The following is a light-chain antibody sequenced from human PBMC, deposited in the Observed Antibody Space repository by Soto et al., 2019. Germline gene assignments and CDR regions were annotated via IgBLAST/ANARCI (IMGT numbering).Light chain of an antibody. Sequence: QSVLTQPASVSGSPGQSITISCTGTSSDVGGYNYVSWYQQHPGKAPKLMIYDVSNRPSGVSNRFSGSKSGNTASLTISGLQAEDEADYYCISYTSSIYVVFGGGTKLTVL. CDR2: DVS. CDR3: ISYTSSIYVV. CDR1: SSDVGGYNY. V-gene: IGLV2-14*01. J-gene: IGLJ2*01.